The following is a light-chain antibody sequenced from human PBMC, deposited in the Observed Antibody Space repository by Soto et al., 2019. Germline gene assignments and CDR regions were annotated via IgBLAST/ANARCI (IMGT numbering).Light chain of an antibody. CDR3: QQSYTARP. CDR2: AAA. CDR1: QSIDNY. V-gene: IGKV1-39*01. J-gene: IGKJ1*01. Sequence: DIQMTQSPSSLSASVGDRVTITCLASQSIDNYCNWYQQKPGQVPKLLIYAAASLQSGAPSMFSGSGSWTDFTLTISSLQPEDVGTYYFQQSYTARPFGQGTNVEI.